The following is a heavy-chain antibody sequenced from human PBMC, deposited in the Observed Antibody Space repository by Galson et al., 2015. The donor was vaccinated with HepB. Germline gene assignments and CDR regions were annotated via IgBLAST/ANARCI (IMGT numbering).Heavy chain of an antibody. CDR2: ISSSSSYI. CDR1: GFTFSSYS. J-gene: IGHJ4*02. CDR3: ARGGRTMIVVGLDY. D-gene: IGHD3-22*01. Sequence: SLRLSCAASGFTFSSYSMNWVRQAPGKGLEWVSSISSSSSYIYYADSVKGRFTISRDNAKNSLYLQMNSLRAEDTAVYYWARGGRTMIVVGLDYWGQGTLVTVSS. V-gene: IGHV3-21*01.